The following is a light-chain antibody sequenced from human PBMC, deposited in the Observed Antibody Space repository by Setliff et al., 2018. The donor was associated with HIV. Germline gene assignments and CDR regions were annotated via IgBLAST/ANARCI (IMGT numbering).Light chain of an antibody. V-gene: IGKV4-1*01. Sequence: DIVMTQSPDSLAVSLGERATINCKSSQSILYSSNSKNYLARYQQKPRQPPKLLIYWASTRESGVPDRFSGSGSGTDFTLTISSLQAEDVAVYYCQQYHSTPYTFGQGTKVDIK. CDR3: QQYHSTPYT. J-gene: IGKJ2*01. CDR2: WAS. CDR1: QSILYSSNSKNY.